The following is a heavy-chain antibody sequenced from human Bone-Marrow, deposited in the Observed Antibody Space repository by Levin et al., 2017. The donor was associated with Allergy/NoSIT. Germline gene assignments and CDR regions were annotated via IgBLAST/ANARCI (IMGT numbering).Heavy chain of an antibody. CDR2: INWDGGST. CDR3: ARDISAAPAGTFYWYFDL. V-gene: IGHV3-20*04. D-gene: IGHD6-13*01. Sequence: GGSLRLSCAASGFTFDNYGMSWVRQVPGKGLEWVSGINWDGGSTAYADSVKGRFTISRDNAKKSLYLQMNSLRAEDTALYYCARDISAAPAGTFYWYFDLWGRGTLVTVSS. J-gene: IGHJ2*01. CDR1: GFTFDNYG.